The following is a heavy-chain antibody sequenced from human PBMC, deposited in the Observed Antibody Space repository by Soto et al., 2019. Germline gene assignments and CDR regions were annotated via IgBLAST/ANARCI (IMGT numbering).Heavy chain of an antibody. CDR2: ISGSGGST. CDR3: GRESGETWDYEAS. D-gene: IGHD1-7*01. CDR1: GFTFSSYA. Sequence: GGSLRLSCAASGFTFSSYAMSWVRQAPGKGLEWVSAISGSGGSTYYADSVKGRFTISRDNSKNTLYLQMNSLRAEDTAVYYCGRESGETWDYEASWGQGTPVTVSS. V-gene: IGHV3-23*01. J-gene: IGHJ5*02.